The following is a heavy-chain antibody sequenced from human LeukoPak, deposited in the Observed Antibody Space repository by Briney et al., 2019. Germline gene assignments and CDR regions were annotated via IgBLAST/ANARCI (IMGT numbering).Heavy chain of an antibody. V-gene: IGHV3-21*01. J-gene: IGHJ5*02. CDR2: ISGSGNYI. Sequence: GGSLRLSCAGSGFTFRNYSVNWVRQAPGKGLEWVSSISGSGNYIYYADSLKGRFTISRDNAKNSLYLQMNSLRAEDTAVYYCARAKTSLEWLFSGWFDPWGQGTLVTVSS. D-gene: IGHD3-3*01. CDR1: GFTFRNYS. CDR3: ARAKTSLEWLFSGWFDP.